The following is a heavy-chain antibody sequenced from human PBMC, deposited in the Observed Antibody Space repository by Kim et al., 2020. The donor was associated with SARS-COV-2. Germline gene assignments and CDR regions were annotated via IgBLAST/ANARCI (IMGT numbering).Heavy chain of an antibody. Sequence: SVKVSCKASGGTFSSSAINWVRQAPGQGLEWMGGIIPMFDTANYAQNFQGRLTITADDSSSTAYMELSSLRSEDTAVYYCARDGDYYDTSGLRPFEYWGQGALVTVSS. CDR1: GGTFSSSA. CDR3: ARDGDYYDTSGLRPFEY. D-gene: IGHD3-22*01. J-gene: IGHJ4*02. CDR2: IIPMFDTA. V-gene: IGHV1-69*13.